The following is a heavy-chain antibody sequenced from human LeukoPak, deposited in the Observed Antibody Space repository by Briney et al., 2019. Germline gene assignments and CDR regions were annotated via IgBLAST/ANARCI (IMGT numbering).Heavy chain of an antibody. Sequence: SETLSLTCTVSGGSISSHYWSWIRQPPGKGLEWIGYIYYSGSTNYNPSLKSRVTISVDTSKNQFSLKLSSMTAADTAVYYCAIVQVDWYSYGYRGNYYYYMDVWGKGTTVTVSS. V-gene: IGHV4-59*11. D-gene: IGHD5-18*01. CDR2: IYYSGST. CDR3: AIVQVDWYSYGYRGNYYYYMDV. J-gene: IGHJ6*03. CDR1: GGSISSHY.